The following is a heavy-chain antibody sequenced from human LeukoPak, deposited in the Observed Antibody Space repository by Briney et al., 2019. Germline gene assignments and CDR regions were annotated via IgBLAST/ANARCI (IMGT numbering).Heavy chain of an antibody. V-gene: IGHV3-11*01. CDR3: ARGRSSSWYWTGHWFDP. CDR1: GFTFSDYY. D-gene: IGHD6-13*01. CDR2: ISSSGSTI. Sequence: GGSLRLFCAASGFTFSDYYMSWIRQAPGKGLEWVSYISSSGSTIYYADSVKGRFTISRDNAKNSLYLQMNSLRAEDTAVYYCARGRSSSWYWTGHWFDPWGQGTLVTVSS. J-gene: IGHJ5*02.